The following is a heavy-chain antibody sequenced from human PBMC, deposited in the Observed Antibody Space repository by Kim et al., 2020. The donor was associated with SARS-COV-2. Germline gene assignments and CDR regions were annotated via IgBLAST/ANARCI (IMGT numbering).Heavy chain of an antibody. J-gene: IGHJ4*02. V-gene: IGHV3-43*01. Sequence: YADSVKGRFTISRDNSKNSLYLQMNSLRTEDTALYYCAKGLEVGLRVIDYWGQGTLVTVSS. CDR3: AKGLEVGLRVIDY. D-gene: IGHD5-12*01.